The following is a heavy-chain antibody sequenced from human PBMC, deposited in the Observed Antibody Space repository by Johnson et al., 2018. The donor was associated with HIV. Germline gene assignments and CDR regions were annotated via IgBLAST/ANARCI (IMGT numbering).Heavy chain of an antibody. J-gene: IGHJ3*02. CDR3: AKSGGHCIGGMCYDAFDI. V-gene: IGHV3-30*18. Sequence: QVQLVESGGGVVQPGRSLRLSCAASGFTFSNFGMHWVRQAPGKGLEWVAVISHDGRNEYYADSVKGRFTIYRDNSKNTLYLQINSLTSEDTAVYYCAKSGGHCIGGMCYDAFDIWGQGTMVTVSS. CDR2: ISHDGRNE. D-gene: IGHD2-15*01. CDR1: GFTFSNFG.